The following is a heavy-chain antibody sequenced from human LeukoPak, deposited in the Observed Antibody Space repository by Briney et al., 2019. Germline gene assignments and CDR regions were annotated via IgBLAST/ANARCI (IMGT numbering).Heavy chain of an antibody. CDR2: ISYDGSNK. J-gene: IGHJ4*02. CDR3: AKDRTIFGVGEIDY. CDR1: GSTFSTNG. V-gene: IGHV3-30*18. D-gene: IGHD3-3*01. Sequence: GGSLRLSCAASGSTFSTNGMHWVRQAPGKGLEWVAVISYDGSNKYYADSVKGRFTISRDNSKNTLYLQADSLRAEDTAVYYCAKDRTIFGVGEIDYWGQGTLVTVSS.